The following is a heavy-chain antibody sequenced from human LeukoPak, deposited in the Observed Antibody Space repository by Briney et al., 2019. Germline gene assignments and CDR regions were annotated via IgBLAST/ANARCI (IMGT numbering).Heavy chain of an antibody. Sequence: GGSLRLSCAASGFTFSSYSMNWVRQAPGKGLEWVSYISSSSSTIYYADSVKGRFTISRNNAKNSLYLQMNSLRAEDTAVYYCARDAPDGYNSQKGGFDYWGQGTLVTVSS. CDR1: GFTFSSYS. V-gene: IGHV3-48*01. J-gene: IGHJ4*02. CDR2: ISSSSSTI. D-gene: IGHD5-24*01. CDR3: ARDAPDGYNSQKGGFDY.